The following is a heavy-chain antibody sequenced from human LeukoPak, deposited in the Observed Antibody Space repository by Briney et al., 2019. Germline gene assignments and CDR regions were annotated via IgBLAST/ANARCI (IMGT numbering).Heavy chain of an antibody. CDR2: ISSNGGST. Sequence: PGGSLRLSCAAFGFTFSSYAMHWVRQAPGKGLEYVSAISSNGGSTYYANSVKGKFTISRDNSKNTLYLQMGSLRAEDMAVYYCARSVAVAEPSDYWGQGTLVTVSS. D-gene: IGHD6-19*01. CDR1: GFTFSSYA. CDR3: ARSVAVAEPSDY. J-gene: IGHJ4*02. V-gene: IGHV3-64*01.